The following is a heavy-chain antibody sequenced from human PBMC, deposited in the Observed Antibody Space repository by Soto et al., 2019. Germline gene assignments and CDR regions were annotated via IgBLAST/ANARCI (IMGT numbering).Heavy chain of an antibody. Sequence: QVQLVESGGGVVQPGRSLTLSCLVSGVSFSSHGMHWIRQAPGKGLEWLAVISYDGGNKNYADSGKDRFTISRDNSKNRVFLQINSLRPEDTAVYFCAGDPPGGDYWAGFQYWGQGTLVIVSS. V-gene: IGHV3-30*03. CDR1: GVSFSSHG. CDR3: AGDPPGGDYWAGFQY. CDR2: ISYDGGNK. J-gene: IGHJ4*02. D-gene: IGHD3-22*01.